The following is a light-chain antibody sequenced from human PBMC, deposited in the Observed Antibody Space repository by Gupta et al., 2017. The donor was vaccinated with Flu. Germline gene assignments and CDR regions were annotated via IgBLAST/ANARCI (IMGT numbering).Light chain of an antibody. CDR3: SSYTSTNTFYV. Sequence: QSALTQPASVSGSPGQSITISCTATSSDVGRSDSVSWYQQHPGKAPKLIVYDVTKRPSGVSSRFSGSKSGNTASLTISGLEAEDESDYFCSSYTSTNTFYVFGTGTKVTVL. CDR2: DVT. V-gene: IGLV2-14*03. CDR1: SSDVGRSDS. J-gene: IGLJ1*01.